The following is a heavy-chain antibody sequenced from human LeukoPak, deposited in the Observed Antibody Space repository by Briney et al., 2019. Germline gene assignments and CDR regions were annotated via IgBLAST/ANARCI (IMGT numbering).Heavy chain of an antibody. J-gene: IGHJ4*02. V-gene: IGHV3-30*02. Sequence: GGSLRLSCAASGLTFSSYGMHWVRQAPGKGLEWVAFIRYDGSNKYYADSVKGRFTISRDNSKNTLYLQMNSLRAEDTAVYYCAKARPLDPYYFDYWGQGTLVTVSS. CDR1: GLTFSSYG. CDR3: AKARPLDPYYFDY. CDR2: IRYDGSNK.